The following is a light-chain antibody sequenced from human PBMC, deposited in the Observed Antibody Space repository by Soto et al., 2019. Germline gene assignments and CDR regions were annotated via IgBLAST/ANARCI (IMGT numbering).Light chain of an antibody. J-gene: IGKJ1*01. CDR2: DTS. V-gene: IGKV3-15*01. Sequence: EIVVTQSPATLSASPGERVTLSCRASQFVSRRLALYQQRPGQVPRLLIYDTSTRAPGISARFSGSGSGTEFTLTISSLQSEDFAVYYCQEYIHGPPGMFGPGTTVDIK. CDR1: QFVSRR. CDR3: QEYIHGPPGM.